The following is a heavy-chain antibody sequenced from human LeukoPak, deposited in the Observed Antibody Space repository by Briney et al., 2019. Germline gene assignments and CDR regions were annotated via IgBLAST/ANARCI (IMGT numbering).Heavy chain of an antibody. CDR1: GYTFTGYY. J-gene: IGHJ4*02. CDR3: AIDIVVVPPATVLRY. D-gene: IGHD2-2*01. CDR2: INPNSGGT. Sequence: ASVKVSCKASGYTFTGYYMHWVRQAPGRGLEWMGWINPNSGGTNYAQKFQGRVTMTRDTSISTAYMELSRLRSDDTAVYYCAIDIVVVPPATVLRYWGQGTLVTVSS. V-gene: IGHV1-2*02.